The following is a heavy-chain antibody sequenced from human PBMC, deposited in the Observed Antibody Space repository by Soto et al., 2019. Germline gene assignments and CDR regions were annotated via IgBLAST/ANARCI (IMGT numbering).Heavy chain of an antibody. CDR3: ARDGQGGAVAGLITPRHFDY. V-gene: IGHV3-30-3*01. CDR1: GFTFSSYA. J-gene: IGHJ4*02. CDR2: ISYDGSNK. Sequence: GGSLRLSCAASGFTFSSYAMHWVRQAPGKGLEWVAVISYDGSNKYYADSVKGRFTISRDNSKNTLYLQMNSLRAEDTAVYYCARDGQGGAVAGLITPRHFDYWGQGTLVTVSS. D-gene: IGHD6-19*01.